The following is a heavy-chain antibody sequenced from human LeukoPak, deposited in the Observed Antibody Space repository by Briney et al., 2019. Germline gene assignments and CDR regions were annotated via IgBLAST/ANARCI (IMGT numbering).Heavy chain of an antibody. CDR3: ARAYSSSWEPFDY. V-gene: IGHV3-7*01. CDR2: IKQDGSEK. D-gene: IGHD6-13*01. Sequence: GGSLRLSCAASGFTFSSYWMSWVRQAPGKGLEWVANIKQDGSEKYYVDSVKGRFTISRDNAKNSLYLQMNSLRAEDTAVYYCARAYSSSWEPFDYWGQGTLVTVSS. J-gene: IGHJ4*02. CDR1: GFTFSSYW.